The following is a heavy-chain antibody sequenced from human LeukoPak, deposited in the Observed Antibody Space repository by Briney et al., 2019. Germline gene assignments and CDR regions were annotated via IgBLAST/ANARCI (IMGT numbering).Heavy chain of an antibody. J-gene: IGHJ4*02. D-gene: IGHD3-10*01. CDR2: IRYDGSNK. Sequence: GGSPRLSCAVSGFTFSSYGMHWVRQAPGKGLEWVAFIRYDGSNKYYADSVKGRFTISRDNSKNTLYLQMNSLRAEDTAVYYCAKVRGAQYYFDYWGQGTLVTVSS. CDR3: AKVRGAQYYFDY. V-gene: IGHV3-30*02. CDR1: GFTFSSYG.